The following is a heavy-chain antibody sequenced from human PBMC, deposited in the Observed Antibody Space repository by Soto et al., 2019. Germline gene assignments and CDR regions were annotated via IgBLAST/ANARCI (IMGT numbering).Heavy chain of an antibody. CDR2: IYYSGST. J-gene: IGHJ6*02. CDR1: GGSISSYY. Sequence: SETLSLTCTVSGGSISSYYWSWIRQPPGKGLEWIGYIYYSGSTNYNPSLKSRVTISVDTSKNQFSLKLSSVTAADTAVYYCAKSYDFCSAPVPFYGMDVWGQGTTVTVSS. V-gene: IGHV4-59*01. D-gene: IGHD3-3*01. CDR3: AKSYDFCSAPVPFYGMDV.